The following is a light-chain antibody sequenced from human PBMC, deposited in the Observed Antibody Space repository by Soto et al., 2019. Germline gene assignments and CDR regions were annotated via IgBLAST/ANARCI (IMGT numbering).Light chain of an antibody. CDR2: SNN. CDR3: AAWDDSLNGPGV. Sequence: QSVLTQPPSASGTPGQRVTISCSGSSSNIGSNTVNWYQQLPGTAPKLLIYSNNQRPSGVPDRFSGSKSGTSASLAISGLQSEDEADDCCAAWDDSLNGPGVFGGGTKLTVL. J-gene: IGLJ2*01. V-gene: IGLV1-44*01. CDR1: SSNIGSNT.